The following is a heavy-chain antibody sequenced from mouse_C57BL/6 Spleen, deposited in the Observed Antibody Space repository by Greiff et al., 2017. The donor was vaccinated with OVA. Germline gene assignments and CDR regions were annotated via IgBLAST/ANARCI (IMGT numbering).Heavy chain of an antibody. CDR1: GYTFTNYW. CDR2: IYPGGGYT. J-gene: IGHJ2*01. D-gene: IGHD2-12*01. V-gene: IGHV1-63*01. Sequence: QVQLQQSGAELVRPGTSVKMSCKASGYTFTNYWIGWAKQRPGHGLEWIGDIYPGGGYTNYNEKFKGKATLTADKSSSTAYMQFSSLTSEDSAIYYCARYDFEGPYYLDYWGQGTTLTVSS. CDR3: ARYDFEGPYYLDY.